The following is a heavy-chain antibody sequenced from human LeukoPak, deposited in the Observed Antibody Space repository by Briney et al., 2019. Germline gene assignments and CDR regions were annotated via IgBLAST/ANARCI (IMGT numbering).Heavy chain of an antibody. CDR2: INSNSGGT. CDR3: ARDRGDYGDYSHDY. Sequence: ASVKVSCKASGYTFTGYYMHWVRQAPGQGLEWMGWINSNSGGTNYAQKFQGRVTMTRDTSISTAYMELSRLRSDDTAVYYCARDRGDYGDYSHDYWGQGTLVTVSS. J-gene: IGHJ4*02. CDR1: GYTFTGYY. D-gene: IGHD4-17*01. V-gene: IGHV1-2*02.